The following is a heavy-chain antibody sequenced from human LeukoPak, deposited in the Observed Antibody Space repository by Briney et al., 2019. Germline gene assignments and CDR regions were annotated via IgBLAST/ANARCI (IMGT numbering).Heavy chain of an antibody. CDR2: ISSNGGST. V-gene: IGHV3-64*01. CDR3: AKDRIMITFGGDRSGGLFDY. CDR1: GFTFSSYA. J-gene: IGHJ4*02. D-gene: IGHD3-16*01. Sequence: GGSLRLSCAASGFTFSSYAMHWVRQAPGKGLEYVSAISSNGGSTYYANSVKGRFTISRDNSKNTLYLQMNSLRGEDTAVYYCAKDRIMITFGGDRSGGLFDYWGQGTLVTVSS.